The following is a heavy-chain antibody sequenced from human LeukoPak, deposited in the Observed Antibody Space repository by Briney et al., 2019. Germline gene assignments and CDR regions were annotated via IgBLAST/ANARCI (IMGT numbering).Heavy chain of an antibody. CDR3: ARVRYCTNGVCGGFDP. CDR1: GGTFSSYA. D-gene: IGHD2-8*01. CDR2: IIPIFGTA. J-gene: IGHJ5*02. V-gene: IGHV1-69*05. Sequence: SVKVSCKASGGTFSSYAISWVRQAPGQGLEWMGGIIPIFGTANYAQKFQGRVTITTDKSTSTAYMELSSLRSEDTAVYYCARVRYCTNGVCGGFDPWGQGTLVTVSS.